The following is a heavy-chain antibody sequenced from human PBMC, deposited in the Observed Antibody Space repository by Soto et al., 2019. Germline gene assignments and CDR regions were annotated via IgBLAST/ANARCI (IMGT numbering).Heavy chain of an antibody. Sequence: QVQLVESGGGVVQPGRSLRLSCAASGFTFSSYGMHWVRQAPGKGLEWVAVISYDGSNKYDADSVKGRFTISRDNSKNTLYLQMNSLRAEDTAVYYCAREYGSSSLSPDFDSWGRGTLVTVSS. CDR2: ISYDGSNK. CDR1: GFTFSSYG. J-gene: IGHJ4*02. CDR3: AREYGSSSLSPDFDS. V-gene: IGHV3-30*03. D-gene: IGHD6-13*01.